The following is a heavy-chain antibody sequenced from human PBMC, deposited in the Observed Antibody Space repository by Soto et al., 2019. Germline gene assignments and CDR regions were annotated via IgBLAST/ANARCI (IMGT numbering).Heavy chain of an antibody. J-gene: IGHJ3*02. Sequence: GGSLKISCKGSGYSFSSYWIGWVGQMPGKGLEWMGIIYPGDSDTRYSPSFQGQVTISADKSISTAYLQWSSLKASDTAMYYCASFGLNDAFDIWGQGTMVTVSS. V-gene: IGHV5-51*01. CDR3: ASFGLNDAFDI. D-gene: IGHD3-3*01. CDR2: IYPGDSDT. CDR1: GYSFSSYW.